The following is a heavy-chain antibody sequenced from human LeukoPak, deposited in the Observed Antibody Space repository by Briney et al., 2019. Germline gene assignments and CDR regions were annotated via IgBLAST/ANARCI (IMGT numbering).Heavy chain of an antibody. CDR1: GASISSTTYY. V-gene: IGHV4-39*01. D-gene: IGHD5-18*01. Sequence: PSETLSLTCTVSGASISSTTYYWGWIRQPPRKGLEWIASIYYSGSTYYNPSLKSRVTISVDTSKNQFSLQLNSVTPEDTALYYCARGHNGYSLYYYYYMDVWGKGTTVTVSS. CDR2: IYYSGST. CDR3: ARGHNGYSLYYYYYMDV. J-gene: IGHJ6*03.